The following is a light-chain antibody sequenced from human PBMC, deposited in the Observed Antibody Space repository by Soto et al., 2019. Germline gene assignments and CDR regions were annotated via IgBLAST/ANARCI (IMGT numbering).Light chain of an antibody. Sequence: QSVLTQPPSVSGAPGQRVTISCTGSSSNIGAGYDVHWYQQLPGTAPKLLIYGNSNRPSGVPDRFSGSKSGTSASLAITGLQAEDEADYYCQSHDSSLSVLWVFGGRTKLTVL. J-gene: IGLJ3*02. V-gene: IGLV1-40*01. CDR1: SSNIGAGYD. CDR2: GNS. CDR3: QSHDSSLSVLWV.